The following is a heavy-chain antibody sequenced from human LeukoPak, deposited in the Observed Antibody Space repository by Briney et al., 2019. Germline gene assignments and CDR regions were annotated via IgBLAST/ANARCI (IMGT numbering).Heavy chain of an antibody. CDR1: GFTFSSYE. CDR3: AKGPLVVVPAAIEGIFDY. D-gene: IGHD2-2*01. V-gene: IGHV3-48*03. CDR2: ISSSGSTI. J-gene: IGHJ4*02. Sequence: GGSLRLSCAASGFTFSSYEMNWVRQAPGKGLEWVSYISSSGSTIYYADSVKGRFTISRDNAKNSLYLQMNSLRAEDTAVYYCAKGPLVVVPAAIEGIFDYWGQGTLVTVSS.